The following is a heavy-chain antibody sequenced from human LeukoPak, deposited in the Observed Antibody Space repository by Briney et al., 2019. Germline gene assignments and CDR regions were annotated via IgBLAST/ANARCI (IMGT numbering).Heavy chain of an antibody. Sequence: SETLSLTCAAYGGSFSGYYWTWIRQPPGKGLEWIGEINHSGSTNYNPSLKSRVTISVDTSKNQFSLKLSSVTAADTAVYYCARMEDGQWLVLAYWGQGTLVTVSS. J-gene: IGHJ4*02. CDR2: INHSGST. CDR3: ARMEDGQWLVLAY. D-gene: IGHD6-19*01. V-gene: IGHV4-34*01. CDR1: GGSFSGYY.